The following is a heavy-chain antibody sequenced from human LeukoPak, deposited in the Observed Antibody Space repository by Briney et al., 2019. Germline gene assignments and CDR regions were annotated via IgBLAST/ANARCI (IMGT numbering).Heavy chain of an antibody. CDR1: GYTFTSYG. Sequence: ASVKVSCKASGYTFTSYGISWVRQAPGQGLEWMGWINTNTGNPTYAQGFTGRFVFSLDTSVSTAYLQISSLKAEDTAVYYCARDAEWELLDYWGQGTLVTVSS. J-gene: IGHJ4*02. V-gene: IGHV7-4-1*02. CDR3: ARDAEWELLDY. CDR2: INTNTGNP. D-gene: IGHD1-26*01.